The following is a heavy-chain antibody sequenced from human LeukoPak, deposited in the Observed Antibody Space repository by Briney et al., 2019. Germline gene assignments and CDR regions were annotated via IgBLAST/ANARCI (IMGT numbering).Heavy chain of an antibody. CDR3: ARNDARYCSSTSCLIFPNWFDP. Sequence: SVKVSCKASGGTFSSYAISWVRQAPGQGLEWMGGIIPIFGTANYAQKFQGRVTITTDESTSTAYMELSSLRSEDTAVYYCARNDARYCSSTSCLIFPNWFDPWGQGTLVTVSS. V-gene: IGHV1-69*05. CDR1: GGTFSSYA. CDR2: IIPIFGTA. D-gene: IGHD2-2*01. J-gene: IGHJ5*02.